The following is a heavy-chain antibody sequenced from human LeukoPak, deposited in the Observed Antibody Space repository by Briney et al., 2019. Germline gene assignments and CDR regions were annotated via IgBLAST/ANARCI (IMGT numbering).Heavy chain of an antibody. V-gene: IGHV3-30-3*01. D-gene: IGHD6-19*01. Sequence: PGGSLRLSCSASGFTFSSYAMHWVRQAPGKGLEWVAVISYDGSNKYYADSVKGRFTISRDNSKNTLYLQMNSLRAEDTAVYYCARGLIAVAGTDWGQGTLVTVSS. CDR3: ARGLIAVAGTD. J-gene: IGHJ4*02. CDR2: ISYDGSNK. CDR1: GFTFSSYA.